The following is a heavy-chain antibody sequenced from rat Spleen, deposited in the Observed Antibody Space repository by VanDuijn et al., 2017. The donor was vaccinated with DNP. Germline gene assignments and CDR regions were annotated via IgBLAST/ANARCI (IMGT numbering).Heavy chain of an antibody. CDR2: ISYDGSRT. J-gene: IGHJ3*01. V-gene: IGHV5-7*01. CDR1: GFTFTVSD. Sequence: EVQLVESGGGLVQPGRSMRLSCAASGFTFTVSDMAWVRQGPKKSLEWVALISYDGSRTYYRDTVKGRFTISRDNAKTTVYLQMDSLRSEDTATYYCATAYGVPWGQGTLVTVSS. CDR3: ATAYGVP. D-gene: IGHD4-3*01.